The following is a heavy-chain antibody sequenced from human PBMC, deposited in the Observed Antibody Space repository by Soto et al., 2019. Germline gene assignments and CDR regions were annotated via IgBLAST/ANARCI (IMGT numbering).Heavy chain of an antibody. CDR1: GGSISSYY. CDR2: IYYSGST. V-gene: IGHV4-59*01. Sequence: SETLSLTCTVSGGSISSYYWSWIRQPPGKGLEWIGYIYYSGSTNYNPSLKSRVTISVDTSKNQFSLKLSSVTAADTAVYYCARDYYYGSSGFVYWGQGTLVTVSS. CDR3: ARDYYYGSSGFVY. D-gene: IGHD3-22*01. J-gene: IGHJ4*02.